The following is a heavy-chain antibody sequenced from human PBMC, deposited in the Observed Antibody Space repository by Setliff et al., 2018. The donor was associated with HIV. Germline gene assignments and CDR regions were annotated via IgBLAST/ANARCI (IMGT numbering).Heavy chain of an antibody. J-gene: IGHJ5*02. V-gene: IGHV4-34*01. CDR1: GGSFSGFY. Sequence: WETLSLTCAVYGGSFSGFYWSWIRQAPGKGLEWIGEINHSGKTNYNPSLKSRITLSVDTSGNQFALKLASVTAADTAVYYCARGFTIFGVGFSADPTGNRFDPWGQGTLVTVSS. D-gene: IGHD3-3*01. CDR3: ARGFTIFGVGFSADPTGNRFDP. CDR2: INHSGKT.